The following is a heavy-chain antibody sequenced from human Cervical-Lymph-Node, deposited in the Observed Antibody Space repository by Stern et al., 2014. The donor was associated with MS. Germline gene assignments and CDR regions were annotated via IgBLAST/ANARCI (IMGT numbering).Heavy chain of an antibody. Sequence: EVQLVESGAEVKKPGESLQISCKGSGYSFTANWIAWVRQMPGQGLEWMGIIYPGDSDARYSPSFQGQVTISADKSISTAYLQWSSLKASDTAMYYCARDYGDYAFDYWGQGTLVTVSS. V-gene: IGHV5-51*01. CDR2: IYPGDSDA. CDR1: GYSFTANW. D-gene: IGHD4-17*01. CDR3: ARDYGDYAFDY. J-gene: IGHJ4*02.